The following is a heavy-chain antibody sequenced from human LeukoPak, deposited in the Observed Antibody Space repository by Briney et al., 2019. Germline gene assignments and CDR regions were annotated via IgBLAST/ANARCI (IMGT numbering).Heavy chain of an antibody. V-gene: IGHV1-46*01. Sequence: ASVKVSCKASGYTFTSYYIHWVRQAPGQGLEWMGIINRSGGSTSYAQKFQGRVTMTRDMSTSTVYMELSSLRSEDTAVYYCARWRWYGDVNNYYYMDVWGKGTTVTVSS. CDR2: INRSGGST. CDR1: GYTFTSYY. D-gene: IGHD4-17*01. J-gene: IGHJ6*03. CDR3: ARWRWYGDVNNYYYMDV.